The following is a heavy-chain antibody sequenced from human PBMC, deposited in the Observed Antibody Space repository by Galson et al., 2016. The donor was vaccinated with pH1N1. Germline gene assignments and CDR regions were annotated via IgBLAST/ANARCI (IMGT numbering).Heavy chain of an antibody. V-gene: IGHV1-69*06. CDR1: GGIFNSFG. CDR2: IVAIFGTT. D-gene: IGHD5-18*01. Sequence: SVKVSCKASGGIFNSFGISWVRQAPGQGLEWMGGIVAIFGTTNYAQKFQGRVTITADKSSSTVYMEVNRLTSQDTAVYYCARGYSYHNNDGFDSWGQGALVSVST. CDR3: ARGYSYHNNDGFDS. J-gene: IGHJ4*02.